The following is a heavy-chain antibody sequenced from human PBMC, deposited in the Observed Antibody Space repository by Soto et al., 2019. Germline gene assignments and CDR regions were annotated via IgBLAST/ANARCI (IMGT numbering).Heavy chain of an antibody. CDR3: VIDRWVDY. Sequence: WGTLRLSCSASGFTFSSYAMHWVRQAPGKGLEYVSSISSNGSPTYYVDSVKGRFTISRDNSNNTLYLQMSSLRPEDTAVYYCVIDRWVDYWGQGGLATVSS. J-gene: IGHJ4*02. V-gene: IGHV3-64D*06. D-gene: IGHD1-26*01. CDR1: GFTFSSYA. CDR2: ISSNGSPT.